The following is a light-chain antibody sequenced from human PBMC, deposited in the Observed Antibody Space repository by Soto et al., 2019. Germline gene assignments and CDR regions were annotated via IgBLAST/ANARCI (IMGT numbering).Light chain of an antibody. V-gene: IGLV2-14*03. J-gene: IGLJ1*01. CDR1: SSDVGAYKF. CDR3: SSFTSSSTYV. Sequence: QSVLTQPASVSGSTGQSITISCTGTSSDVGAYKFVSWYQHHPGKAPKLIIYDVTTRPSGVSNRFSGSKSGDTASLTISGLQSEDEADYYCSSFTSSSTYVFGTGTKVTVL. CDR2: DVT.